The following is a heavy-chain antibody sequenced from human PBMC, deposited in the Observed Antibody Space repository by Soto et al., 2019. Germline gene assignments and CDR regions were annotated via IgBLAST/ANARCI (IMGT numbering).Heavy chain of an antibody. Sequence: WASVKVSCKASGYTFTSYYMHWVRQAPGQGLEWMGIINPSGGSTSYAQKFQGRVTMTRDTSTSTVYMELSSLRSEDTAVYYCARSSAVAGGRPTGGYWGQGTLVTVSS. V-gene: IGHV1-46*01. CDR2: INPSGGST. D-gene: IGHD6-19*01. CDR1: GYTFTSYY. J-gene: IGHJ4*02. CDR3: ARSSAVAGGRPTGGY.